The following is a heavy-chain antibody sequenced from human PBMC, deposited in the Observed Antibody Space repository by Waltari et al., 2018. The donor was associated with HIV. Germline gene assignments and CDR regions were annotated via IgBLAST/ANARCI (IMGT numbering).Heavy chain of an antibody. D-gene: IGHD3-10*01. V-gene: IGHV3-9*01. CDR2: ISWNGGGI. Sequence: EVELVESGGGLVQPGRSLRLSCAASCFPFDECSMHWRRQVPGKGLEWVSGISWNGGGIGYADSVKGRFTISRDNAKNSLYLQMNSLRAEDTAMYYCAKDRSGNYYNPWFDPWGQGTLVTVSS. J-gene: IGHJ5*02. CDR1: CFPFDECS. CDR3: AKDRSGNYYNPWFDP.